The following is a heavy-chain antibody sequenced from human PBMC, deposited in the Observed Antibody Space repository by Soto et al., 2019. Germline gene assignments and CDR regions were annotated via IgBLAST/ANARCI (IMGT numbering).Heavy chain of an antibody. CDR3: ARSDFDWFSEPRYHLDY. J-gene: IGHJ4*02. CDR2: INPSGGST. V-gene: IGHV1-46*02. Sequence: GASVKVSCKASGYTFNTFYIHWVRQAPGQGLEWMGIINPSGGSTTYSQKFQGRVTMTRDTSTSTVYLELSSLRSEDTALYYCARSDFDWFSEPRYHLDYWGQGTLVTVSS. D-gene: IGHD3-9*01. CDR1: GYTFNTFY.